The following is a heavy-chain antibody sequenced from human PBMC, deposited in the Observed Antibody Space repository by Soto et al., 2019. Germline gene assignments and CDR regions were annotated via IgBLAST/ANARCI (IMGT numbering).Heavy chain of an antibody. Sequence: ASVKVSCKASGYTFTSYYINWVRQATGQGLEWMGWMNPNSGNTGYAQKFQGRVTMTRNTSISTAYMELSSLRSEDTAVYYCARGVGNYGGNWDYYGMDVWGQGTTVTVSS. V-gene: IGHV1-8*01. D-gene: IGHD4-17*01. CDR2: MNPNSGNT. CDR3: ARGVGNYGGNWDYYGMDV. CDR1: GYTFTSYY. J-gene: IGHJ6*02.